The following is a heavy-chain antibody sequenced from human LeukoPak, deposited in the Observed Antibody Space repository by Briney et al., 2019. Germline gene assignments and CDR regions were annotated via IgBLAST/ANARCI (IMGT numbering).Heavy chain of an antibody. CDR3: AREPWELRRGDAFDI. V-gene: IGHV3-66*01. Sequence: GGSLRLSCAASGFTVSSNYMSWVRQAPGKGLEWVSVIYSGGSAYYADSVKGRFTISRDNSKNTLYLQMNSLRAEDTAVYYCAREPWELRRGDAFDIWGQGTMVTVSS. D-gene: IGHD1-26*01. J-gene: IGHJ3*02. CDR1: GFTVSSNY. CDR2: IYSGGSA.